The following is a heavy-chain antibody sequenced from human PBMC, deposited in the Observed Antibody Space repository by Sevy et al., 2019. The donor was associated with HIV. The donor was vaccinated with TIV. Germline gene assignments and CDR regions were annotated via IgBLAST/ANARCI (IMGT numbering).Heavy chain of an antibody. CDR2: IYSYGET. D-gene: IGHD6-13*01. CDR3: ARSREQQLDAFDI. CDR1: GASIRDSSYY. J-gene: IGHJ3*02. Sequence: SETLSLTCTVSGASIRDSSYYWAWIRQPPGKGLEWIGNIYSYGETYYNSSLKSRVTISVDTSKNQFSLSWTSVTAADTAIYFCARSREQQLDAFDIWGQGTMVTVSS. V-gene: IGHV4-39*01.